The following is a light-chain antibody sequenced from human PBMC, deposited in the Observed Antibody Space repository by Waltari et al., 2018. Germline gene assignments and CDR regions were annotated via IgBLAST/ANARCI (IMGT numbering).Light chain of an antibody. CDR1: SSNIGAHDE. CDR2: GNH. CDR3: QSYDSGLSGWV. Sequence: QSVLTQPPAVSGAPGQRVTISCTESSSNIGAHDEVHWYRQLPGPAPKLLIHGNHTRPSGVPDRFSGSRSGTSASLAITGLQAEDEADYYCQSYDSGLSGWVFGGGTKLTVL. J-gene: IGLJ3*02. V-gene: IGLV1-40*01.